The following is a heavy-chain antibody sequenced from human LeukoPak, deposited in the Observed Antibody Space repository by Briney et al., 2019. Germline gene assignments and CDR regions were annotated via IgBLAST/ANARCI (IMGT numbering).Heavy chain of an antibody. D-gene: IGHD1-26*01. CDR2: IYYSGST. J-gene: IGHJ4*02. CDR3: ARRRRGAYDY. CDR1: GGSISSYY. Sequence: SETLSLTCTVSGGSISSYYWSWIRQPPGKGLEWIGYIYYSGSTNYNPSLKSRVTISVDTSKNQFSLKLSSVTAADTAVYYCARRRRGAYDYWGQGTLVTVSS. V-gene: IGHV4-59*12.